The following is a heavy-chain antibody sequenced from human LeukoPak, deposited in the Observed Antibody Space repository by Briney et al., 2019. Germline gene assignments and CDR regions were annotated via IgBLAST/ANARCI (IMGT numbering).Heavy chain of an antibody. CDR3: AKDMLPDGVWNFDS. CDR1: GFTLKSYT. D-gene: IGHD2-8*01. Sequence: GGSLGLSCAVGGFTLKSYTVTWVRQAPGRGLEWISDVYSGSGGTSYADSVKGRFTISKDDAKNTVFLQMDSLRAEDTALYYCAKDMLPDGVWNFDSWGQGILVTVSS. V-gene: IGHV3-23*01. CDR2: VYSGSGGT. J-gene: IGHJ4*02.